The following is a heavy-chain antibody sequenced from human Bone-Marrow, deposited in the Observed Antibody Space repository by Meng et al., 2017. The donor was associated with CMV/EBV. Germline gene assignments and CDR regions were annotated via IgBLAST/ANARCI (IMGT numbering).Heavy chain of an antibody. CDR2: IYAGDSDT. J-gene: IGHJ4*02. CDR3: ARLDRIAARPYYFDY. Sequence: GESLKISCKGFGYSFTTYWIAWVRQMSGKGLEWMGIIYAGDSDTRYSPSFQGQVTISADKSISTAYLQWSSLKASDTAMYYCARLDRIAARPYYFDYWGQGTLVTVSS. V-gene: IGHV5-51*01. D-gene: IGHD6-6*01. CDR1: GYSFTTYW.